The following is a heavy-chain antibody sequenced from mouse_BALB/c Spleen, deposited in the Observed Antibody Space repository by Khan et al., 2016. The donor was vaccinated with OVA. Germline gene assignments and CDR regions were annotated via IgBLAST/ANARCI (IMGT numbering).Heavy chain of an antibody. J-gene: IGHJ2*01. V-gene: IGHV5-6-4*01. Sequence: EVKLMESGGGLVRPGGSLKLSCAASGFSFSSYSMSWVRQTPEKRLEWVATISTGGSYTYYPDSVKGRFTISRDNAKNTLYLQMSSLKSEDTAMYYCTRQRGYYGSNPYFDYWDQGTTLTVSS. CDR1: GFSFSSYS. CDR2: ISTGGSYT. D-gene: IGHD1-1*01. CDR3: TRQRGYYGSNPYFDY.